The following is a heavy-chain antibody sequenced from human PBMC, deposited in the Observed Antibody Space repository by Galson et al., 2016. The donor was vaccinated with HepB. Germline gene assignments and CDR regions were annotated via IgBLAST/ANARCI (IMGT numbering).Heavy chain of an antibody. J-gene: IGHJ4*02. V-gene: IGHV3-21*01. CDR2: ISSGRNYR. CDR1: GFNFSIYS. Sequence: SLRLSCAGSGFNFSIYSINWVRQAPGRGLEWVSFISSGRNYRFYAESVKGRFTISRDDAKKSVYMDMKSLRAEDTAVYYCAKMASGSIDYWGQGTLVTVSS. CDR3: AKMASGSIDY. D-gene: IGHD1-26*01.